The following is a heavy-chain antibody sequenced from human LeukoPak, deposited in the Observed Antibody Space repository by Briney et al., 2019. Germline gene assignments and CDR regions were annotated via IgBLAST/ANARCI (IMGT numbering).Heavy chain of an antibody. V-gene: IGHV4-61*02. Sequence: SETLSLTCTVSGGSISSGSYYWSWIRQPAGKGLEWIGRIYTSESTNYNPSLKSRITISVDTSKNQFSLKLSSVTAADTAVYYCAREPGIAVDWGQGTLVTVSS. CDR2: IYTSEST. CDR1: GGSISSGSYY. CDR3: AREPGIAVD. J-gene: IGHJ4*02. D-gene: IGHD6-19*01.